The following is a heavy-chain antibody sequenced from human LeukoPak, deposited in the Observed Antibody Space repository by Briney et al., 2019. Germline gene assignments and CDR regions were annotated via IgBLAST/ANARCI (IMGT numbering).Heavy chain of an antibody. CDR2: ISSSGSTI. D-gene: IGHD2-21*02. V-gene: IGHV3-11*04. Sequence: GGSLRLSCAASGFTFSDYYMSWIRQAPGKGLEWVSYISSSGSTIYYADSVKGRFTISRDNAKNSLYLQMNSLRAEDTAVYHCAKDEAYCGGDCYDGNWFDPWGQGTLVTVSS. J-gene: IGHJ5*02. CDR3: AKDEAYCGGDCYDGNWFDP. CDR1: GFTFSDYY.